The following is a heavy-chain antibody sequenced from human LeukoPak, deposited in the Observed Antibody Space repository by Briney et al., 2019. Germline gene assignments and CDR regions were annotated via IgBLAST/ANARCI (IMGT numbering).Heavy chain of an antibody. CDR2: IWYDGSNK. CDR3: AKADSGSYDSFQH. V-gene: IGHV3-33*06. Sequence: GGSLRLSRAAPGFTFSSYGMHWVRQAPGKGLEWVAVIWYDGSNKYNADSVKGRFTISRDNSKNTLYLQMNSLRAEDTAVYYCAKADSGSYDSFQHWGQGTLVTVSS. CDR1: GFTFSSYG. J-gene: IGHJ1*01. D-gene: IGHD1-26*01.